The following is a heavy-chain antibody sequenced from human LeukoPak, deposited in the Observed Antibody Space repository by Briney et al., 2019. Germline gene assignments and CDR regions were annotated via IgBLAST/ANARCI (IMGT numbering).Heavy chain of an antibody. J-gene: IGHJ4*02. V-gene: IGHV3-21*01. CDR1: GFTFSRYS. Sequence: GGSLRLSCAASGFTFSRYSMNWVRQAPGKGLEWVSSISGSSSYIYYADSVKGRFTISRDNARNSLYLQMNSLRAEDTAVYYCARDPGYSSGPNYWGQGTRVTVSS. CDR2: ISGSSSYI. CDR3: ARDPGYSSGPNY. D-gene: IGHD6-19*01.